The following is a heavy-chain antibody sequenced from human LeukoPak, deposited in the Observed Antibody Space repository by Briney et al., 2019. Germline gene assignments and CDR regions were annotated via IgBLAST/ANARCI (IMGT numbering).Heavy chain of an antibody. D-gene: IGHD6-13*01. CDR3: ARDQGSSLTFDL. J-gene: IGHJ2*01. CDR2: ISSNGGST. V-gene: IGHV3-64*01. Sequence: PGGSLRLSCAASGFTFSDYAMHWVRQAPGKGLEYVSAISSNGGSTYYANSVEGRFTISRDNSKNTLYLQMGSLRAEDMAVYYCARDQGSSLTFDLWGRGTLVTVSS. CDR1: GFTFSDYA.